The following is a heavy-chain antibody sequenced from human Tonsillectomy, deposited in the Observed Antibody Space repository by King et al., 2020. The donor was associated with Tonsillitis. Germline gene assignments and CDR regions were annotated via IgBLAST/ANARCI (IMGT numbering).Heavy chain of an antibody. D-gene: IGHD1-26*01. V-gene: IGHV4-59*01. CDR1: GGSTSTYF. CDR2: IFYTGDT. CDR3: VGGGTYFDS. J-gene: IGHJ4*01. Sequence: VQLQESGPGLVKPSETLSLTCTVSGGSTSTYFWSWIRHPPGGGLGWCVCIFYTGDTNSNPSLESRVTISVDTSTNQFSLKLSSVSAADTAVYYCVGGGTYFDSWGQGTLVTVSS.